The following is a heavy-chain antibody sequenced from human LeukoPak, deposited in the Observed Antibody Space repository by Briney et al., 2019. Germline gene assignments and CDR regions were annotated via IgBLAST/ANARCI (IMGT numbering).Heavy chain of an antibody. CDR2: IYTSGST. CDR1: GGSISSYY. D-gene: IGHD1-26*01. J-gene: IGHJ6*03. V-gene: IGHV4-4*09. CDR3: ARHYSGSYLSYYYYMDV. Sequence: PSETLSLTCTVSGGSISSYYSSWIRQPPGKGLEWIGYIYTSGSTNYNPSLKSRVTISVDTSKNQFSLKLSSVTPADTAVYYCARHYSGSYLSYYYYMDVWGKGTTVTVSS.